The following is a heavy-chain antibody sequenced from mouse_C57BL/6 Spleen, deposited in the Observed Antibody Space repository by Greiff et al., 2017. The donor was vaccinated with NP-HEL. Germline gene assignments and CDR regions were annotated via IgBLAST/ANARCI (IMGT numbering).Heavy chain of an antibody. CDR2: IWGGGST. Sequence: VKLVESGPGLVAPSQSLSITCTVSGFSLTSYGVDWVRQPPGKGLEWLGVIWGGGSTNYNSALMSRLSISKDNSQSQVLLKMNSLQTDDTAMYYCAKRGYYGSSYWYFDVWGTGTTVTVSS. J-gene: IGHJ1*03. D-gene: IGHD1-1*01. CDR3: AKRGYYGSSYWYFDV. V-gene: IGHV2-9*01. CDR1: GFSLTSYG.